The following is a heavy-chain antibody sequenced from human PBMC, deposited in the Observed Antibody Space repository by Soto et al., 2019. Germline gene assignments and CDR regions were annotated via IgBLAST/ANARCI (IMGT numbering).Heavy chain of an antibody. V-gene: IGHV3-30-3*01. CDR2: ISYGGVNK. D-gene: IGHD3-22*01. J-gene: IGHJ4*02. Sequence: QVQLVESGGGVVQPGGSLRLSCAASGFTFSTSVMHWVSQAPGKGLEWMAIISYGGVNKYYADSVKGQFTISRDISESTLYLQMNSLRTEDTAVYYCAREEFEDGRGHFDYWGQVTLVSVSS. CDR3: AREEFEDGRGHFDY. CDR1: GFTFSTSV.